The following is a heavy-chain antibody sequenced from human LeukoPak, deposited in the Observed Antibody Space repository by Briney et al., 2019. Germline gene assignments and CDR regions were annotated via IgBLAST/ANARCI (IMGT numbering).Heavy chain of an antibody. D-gene: IGHD2-2*01. J-gene: IGHJ3*02. Sequence: TSETLSLTCTVSGGSISSYYWSWIRQPPGKGLEWIGYIYYSGSTNYNPSLKSRVTISVDTSKNQFSLKLSSVTAADTAVYYCASSSTSAPDAFDIWGQGTMVTVSS. V-gene: IGHV4-59*01. CDR2: IYYSGST. CDR1: GGSISSYY. CDR3: ASSSTSAPDAFDI.